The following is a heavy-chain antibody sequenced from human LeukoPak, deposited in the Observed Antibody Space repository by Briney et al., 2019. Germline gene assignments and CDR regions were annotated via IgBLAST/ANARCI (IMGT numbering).Heavy chain of an antibody. CDR1: GFIFSNYE. CDR3: ANVNAMSTGY. CDR2: ISSSGSTI. V-gene: IGHV3-48*03. J-gene: IGHJ4*02. D-gene: IGHD2-2*01. Sequence: GGSLRLSCAVSGFIFSNYEMNWVRQAPGKGLEWVSYISSSGSTIYYADSVKGRFTISRDNAKNSLYLQMNSLRAEDTAVYYCANVNAMSTGYWGQGTLVTVSS.